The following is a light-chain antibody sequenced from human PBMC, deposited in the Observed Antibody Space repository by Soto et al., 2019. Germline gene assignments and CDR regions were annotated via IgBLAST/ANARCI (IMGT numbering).Light chain of an antibody. CDR2: GAS. CDR3: QQRSNWPLT. CDR1: QSISDT. J-gene: IGKJ3*01. V-gene: IGKV3-15*01. Sequence: EIVLTQSPGTLSLSPGERATLSCRASQSISDTLAWYQQKPGQAPRLLIHGASTRAPGFPARFSGSGSGTDFTLTISSLQSEDFAVYYCQQRSNWPLTFGPGTKVDIK.